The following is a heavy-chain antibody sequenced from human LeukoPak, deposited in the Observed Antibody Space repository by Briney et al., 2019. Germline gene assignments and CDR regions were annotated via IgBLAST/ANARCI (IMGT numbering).Heavy chain of an antibody. Sequence: PGGSLRLSCAASGFTVSSNYMSWVRQAPGKGLEWVSVIYSGGSTYYADSVKGRFTISRDNSKNTLYLQMNSLRAEDTAVYYCARDYGDHSNYGMDVWGQGTTVTVSS. D-gene: IGHD4-17*01. J-gene: IGHJ6*02. CDR3: ARDYGDHSNYGMDV. CDR1: GFTVSSNY. V-gene: IGHV3-66*01. CDR2: IYSGGST.